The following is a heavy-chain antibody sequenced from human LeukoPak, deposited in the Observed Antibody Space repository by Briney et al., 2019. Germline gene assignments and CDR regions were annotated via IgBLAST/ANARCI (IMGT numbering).Heavy chain of an antibody. CDR2: IYPGDSDI. CDR3: ARQYSSSDYDY. Sequence: GESLKISCKGSGFRFTSYWIGWVRQMPGKGLEWMGIIYPGDSDIRYSPSFQGQVTISADKSVSTAYLQWSSLKASDTAMYYCARQYSSSDYDYWGQGTLVTVSS. D-gene: IGHD6-6*01. V-gene: IGHV5-51*01. J-gene: IGHJ4*02. CDR1: GFRFTSYW.